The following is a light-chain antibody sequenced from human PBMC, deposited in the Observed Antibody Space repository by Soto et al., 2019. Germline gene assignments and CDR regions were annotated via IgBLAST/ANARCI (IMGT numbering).Light chain of an antibody. J-gene: IGKJ3*01. CDR2: GAS. CDR1: QSVSSSY. CDR3: QQYGSSPPP. V-gene: IGKV3-20*01. Sequence: EIVLTQSTGTLSLSPGDRATLSCRASQSVSSSYLAWYQQKPGQAPRLLIYGASSRATGIPDRFSGSGSGTDFTLTISRLEPEDFAVYYCQQYGSSPPPFGPGTKVDI.